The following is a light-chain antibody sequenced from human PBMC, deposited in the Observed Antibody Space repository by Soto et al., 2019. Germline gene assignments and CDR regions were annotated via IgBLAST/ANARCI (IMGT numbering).Light chain of an antibody. J-gene: IGLJ1*01. Sequence: SYELTQPPSVSVSPGQTASITCSGDKLGKKSVCWYQQKTGQCTVLVIYQDIKRPSGIPERCSGSNSGNTATLTIRGTQAVDEADYYCQAWDSSTRVFGTGTKLTVL. CDR2: QDI. V-gene: IGLV3-1*01. CDR1: KLGKKS. CDR3: QAWDSSTRV.